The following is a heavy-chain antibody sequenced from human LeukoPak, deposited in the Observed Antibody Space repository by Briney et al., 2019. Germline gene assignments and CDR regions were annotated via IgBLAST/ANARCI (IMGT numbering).Heavy chain of an antibody. Sequence: GGSLRLSCAASGFTFSSYEMNWVRQAPGKGLEWVANIKQDGSEKYYVDSVKGRFTISRDNAKNSLYLQMNSLRAEDTAVYYCARGGVVRYFDWLLGPPNAFDIWGQGTMVTVSS. D-gene: IGHD3-9*01. CDR3: ARGGVVRYFDWLLGPPNAFDI. V-gene: IGHV3-7*01. CDR1: GFTFSSYE. CDR2: IKQDGSEK. J-gene: IGHJ3*02.